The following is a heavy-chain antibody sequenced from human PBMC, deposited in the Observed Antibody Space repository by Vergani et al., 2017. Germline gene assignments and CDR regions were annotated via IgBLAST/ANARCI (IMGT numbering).Heavy chain of an antibody. D-gene: IGHD3-16*02. CDR2: IFPSGNS. CDR1: GDSITNGGFS. V-gene: IGHV4-30-2*01. J-gene: IGHJ6*03. CDR3: ARASLRALVGYYYYMDV. Sequence: QVQLQESGPGVVKPSQTLSLTCAVSGDSITNGGFSWNWIRQPPGKGPEWIGYIFPSGNSDYNPSLKNRVSISLDKSKNQFSLWVNSVTAADTAVYFCARASLRALVGYYYYMDVWGKGKTVVVSS.